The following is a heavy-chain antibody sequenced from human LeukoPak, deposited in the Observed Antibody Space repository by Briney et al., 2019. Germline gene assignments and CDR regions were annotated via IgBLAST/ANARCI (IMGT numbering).Heavy chain of an antibody. D-gene: IGHD6-13*01. CDR2: IYYSGST. Sequence: SETLSLTCTVSGGSISSSSYYWGWLRQPPGKGLKWIGSIYYSGSTYYNPSLKSRVTISVDTSKNQFSLKLSSVTAADTAVYYCARTAGTRNGFDYWGQGTLVTVSS. CDR3: ARTAGTRNGFDY. CDR1: GGSISSSSYY. V-gene: IGHV4-39*01. J-gene: IGHJ4*02.